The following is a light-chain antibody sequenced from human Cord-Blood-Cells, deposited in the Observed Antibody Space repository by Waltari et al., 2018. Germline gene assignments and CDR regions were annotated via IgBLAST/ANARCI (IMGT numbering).Light chain of an antibody. V-gene: IGLV2-14*01. CDR2: DVS. CDR3: SSYTSSSTWV. CDR1: RRDVGGYHY. Sequence: SALTQPASVSGSPGQSITISCTGTRRDVGGYHYVSWYQQHPGKAPNLMIYDVSKRPSGVSNRFSGSKSGNTASLTISGLQAEDEADYYCSSYTSSSTWVFGGGTKLTVL. J-gene: IGLJ3*02.